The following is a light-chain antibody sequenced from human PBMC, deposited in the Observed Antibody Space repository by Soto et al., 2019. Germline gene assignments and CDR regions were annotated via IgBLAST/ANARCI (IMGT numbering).Light chain of an antibody. CDR1: SSNIGSNA. J-gene: IGLJ1*01. CDR2: TNN. CDR3: SAWDDSLNGDV. Sequence: SVLTQPPSASGTPGQRVTISCSGSSSNIGSNAVNWYQQLPGTAPKLLIYTNNQRPSEVPDRFSGSKSGTSASLAISGLQSEDEADYYCSAWDDSLNGDVFGTGTKVTVL. V-gene: IGLV1-44*01.